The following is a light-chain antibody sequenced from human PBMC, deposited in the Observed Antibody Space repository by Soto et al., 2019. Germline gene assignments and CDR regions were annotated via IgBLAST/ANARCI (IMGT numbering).Light chain of an antibody. CDR1: QSVSGW. CDR3: QHYNSDPWT. Sequence: DIQITHSPSTLSASVGDTVTVTCRSSQSVSGWLAWYQQKPGEAPKLLIYDASALPRGVPSRFSGSGSGTKFTLTIASLQPDDFATYYCQHYNSDPWTFGQGTKVDIK. J-gene: IGKJ1*01. CDR2: DAS. V-gene: IGKV1-5*01.